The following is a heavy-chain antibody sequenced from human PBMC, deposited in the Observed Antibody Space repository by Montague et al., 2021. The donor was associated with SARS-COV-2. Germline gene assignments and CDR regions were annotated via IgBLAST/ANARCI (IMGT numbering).Heavy chain of an antibody. CDR1: GFIFDDYG. D-gene: IGHD6-13*01. J-gene: IGHJ4*02. CDR3: ARDSESIPASGPFDH. V-gene: IGHV3-20*04. CDR2: INWNGGSI. Sequence: SLRLSCAASGFIFDDYGMSWVRQAPGKGLEWVSGINWNGGSINYADSVKGRFTISRDNAKNSLYLHVNSLRAEDTAFYFCARDSESIPASGPFDHWGQGTLVTVSS.